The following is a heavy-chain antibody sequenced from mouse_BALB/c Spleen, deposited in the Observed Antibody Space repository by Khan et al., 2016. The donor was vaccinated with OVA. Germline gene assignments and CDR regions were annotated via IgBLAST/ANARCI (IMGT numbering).Heavy chain of an antibody. J-gene: IGHJ2*01. CDR1: GYSITSDYA. CDR3: ARSVTITTVVATDFDY. D-gene: IGHD1-1*01. CDR2: ISYSGRT. Sequence: EVELVESGPGLVKPSQSLSLTCTVTGYSITSDYARNWIRQFPGNKLEWMGYISYSGRTSYNPSLKSRISITRYTSKNPFFLQLNTVTTEDTATYYWARSVTITTVVATDFDYWGQGTTLTVSS. V-gene: IGHV3-2*02.